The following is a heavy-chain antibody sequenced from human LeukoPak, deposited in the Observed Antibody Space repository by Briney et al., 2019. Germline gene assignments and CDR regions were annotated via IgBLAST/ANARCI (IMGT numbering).Heavy chain of an antibody. D-gene: IGHD2-21*02. Sequence: GGXLRLSCAASGFTFSSYSMNWVRQAPGKGLEWVSYISSSSSTIYYAASVKGRFTISRDNAKNSLYLQMNSLRAEDTAVYYCARAVTPYYYYYMDVWGKGTTVTVSS. CDR1: GFTFSSYS. V-gene: IGHV3-48*01. CDR3: ARAVTPYYYYYMDV. J-gene: IGHJ6*03. CDR2: ISSSSSTI.